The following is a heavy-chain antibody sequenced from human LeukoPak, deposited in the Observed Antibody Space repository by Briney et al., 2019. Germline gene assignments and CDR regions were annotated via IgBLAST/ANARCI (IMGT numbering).Heavy chain of an antibody. CDR3: ATLDYDFWSGYYAFDI. J-gene: IGHJ3*02. V-gene: IGHV4-30-2*01. CDR2: IYHSGST. Sequence: SETLSLTCTVSGGSISSGGYYWSWIRQPPGKGLEWIGYIYHSGSTYYNPSLKSRVTISVDRSKNQFSLKLSSVTAADTAVYYCATLDYDFWSGYYAFDIWGQGTMVTVSS. CDR1: GGSISSGGYY. D-gene: IGHD3-3*01.